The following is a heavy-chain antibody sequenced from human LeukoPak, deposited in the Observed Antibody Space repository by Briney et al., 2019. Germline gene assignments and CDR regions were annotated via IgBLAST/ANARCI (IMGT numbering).Heavy chain of an antibody. V-gene: IGHV4-4*07. J-gene: IGHJ5*02. CDR2: IHTSGST. D-gene: IGHD3-9*01. Sequence: SETLSLTCTVSGASISTYYWSWIRQPAGKGLEWIGRIHTSGSTNYNPSLKSRITMSVDTSKNQLSLKLSSVTAADTAVYYCARDDIDPIILTGSHSSSGDLDPWGQGTLVTVSS. CDR1: GASISTYY. CDR3: ARDDIDPIILTGSHSSSGDLDP.